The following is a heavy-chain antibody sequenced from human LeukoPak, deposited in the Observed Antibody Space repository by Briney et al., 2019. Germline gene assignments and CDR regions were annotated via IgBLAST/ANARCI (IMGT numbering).Heavy chain of an antibody. Sequence: PGGSLRLSCAASGFTFSSYAMHWVRQAPGKGLEWVAVISYDGSNKYYADSVKGRFTISRDNSKNTLYLQMNSLRAEDTAVYYCARGENTYIDYWGQGTLVTVSS. D-gene: IGHD3-16*01. J-gene: IGHJ4*02. V-gene: IGHV3-30-3*01. CDR1: GFTFSSYA. CDR2: ISYDGSNK. CDR3: ARGENTYIDY.